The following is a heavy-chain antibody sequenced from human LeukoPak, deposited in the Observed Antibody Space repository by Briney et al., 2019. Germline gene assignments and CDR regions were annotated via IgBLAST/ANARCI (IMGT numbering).Heavy chain of an antibody. CDR1: GDSVSSNSAA. Sequence: SQTLSLTCAISGDSVSSNSAAWNWIRQSPSRGLEWLGRTYYRSKWYSDYAVSVKSRITINPDTSKNQFSLQLNSVTPEDTAVYFCSRVHKAFDGARDAFDIWGQGTMVIVSS. CDR2: TYYRSKWYS. V-gene: IGHV6-1*01. CDR3: SRVHKAFDGARDAFDI. J-gene: IGHJ3*02. D-gene: IGHD3-10*01.